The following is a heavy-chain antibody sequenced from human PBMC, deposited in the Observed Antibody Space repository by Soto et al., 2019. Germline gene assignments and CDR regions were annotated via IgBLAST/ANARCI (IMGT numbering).Heavy chain of an antibody. J-gene: IGHJ5*02. Sequence: SETLSLTCTVSGGSISSSSYYWGWIRQPPGKGLEWIGNVYYGGSTYYNPSLKSRVTISVDRSKNQFSLKLSSVTAADTAVYYCARDLSYYDILTGYPQLGWFDPWGQGTLVTVSS. D-gene: IGHD3-9*01. V-gene: IGHV4-39*07. CDR3: ARDLSYYDILTGYPQLGWFDP. CDR1: GGSISSSSYY. CDR2: VYYGGST.